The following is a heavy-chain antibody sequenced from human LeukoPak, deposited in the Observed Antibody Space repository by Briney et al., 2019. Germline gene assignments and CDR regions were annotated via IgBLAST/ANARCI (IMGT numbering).Heavy chain of an antibody. CDR1: GGSISSGDYY. Sequence: SQTLSLTCTVSGGSISSGDYYWNWIRQPPGKGLEWIGYIYYSGNTYYNPSLKSRITISVDTSKNQFSLKLSSVTAADTAVYYCARDPIAVAGGTLDYWGQGTLVTVSS. J-gene: IGHJ4*02. CDR2: IYYSGNT. V-gene: IGHV4-30-4*08. CDR3: ARDPIAVAGGTLDY. D-gene: IGHD6-19*01.